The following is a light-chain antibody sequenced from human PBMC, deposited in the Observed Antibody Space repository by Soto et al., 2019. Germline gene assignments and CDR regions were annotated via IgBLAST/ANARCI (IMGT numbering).Light chain of an antibody. Sequence: DIQMTQYPSSLSASVGDRVTITFRASQSISSYLNWYQQKPGKAPKLLIYAASSLQSGVPSRFSGSGSGTDFTLTISSLQPEDFATYYCQQSSSTPLTFGQGTKV. J-gene: IGKJ1*01. CDR3: QQSSSTPLT. CDR2: AAS. V-gene: IGKV1-39*01. CDR1: QSISSY.